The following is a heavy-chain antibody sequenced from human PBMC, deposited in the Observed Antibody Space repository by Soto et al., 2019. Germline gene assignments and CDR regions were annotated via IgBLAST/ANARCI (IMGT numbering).Heavy chain of an antibody. CDR3: AKDPNGDYVGGFDF. J-gene: IGHJ3*01. CDR1: GFTFNNYA. V-gene: IGHV3-23*01. D-gene: IGHD4-17*01. CDR2: MSATDLRS. Sequence: EVQLLESGGGLVQPGGSLRLSCAASGFTFNNYAMTWVRQAPGKGLEWVSSMSATDLRSYYADSVKGRFTISRDDSKSTRYLQMNSVRVEDTAVYYCAKDPNGDYVGGFDFWGQGTMVTV.